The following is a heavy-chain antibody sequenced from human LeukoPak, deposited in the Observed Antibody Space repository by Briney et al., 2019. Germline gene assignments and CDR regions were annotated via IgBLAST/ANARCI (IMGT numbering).Heavy chain of an antibody. Sequence: ASVKVSCKASGYTFTSYAMHWVRQAPGQRLEWMGWINPSNGNTRYSQKFQGRVTITRDTSASTAYMELSSLRSEDMAVYYGARLRFDYYDSSGYYRRREYYSCSYYMDDWGKGTTVTISS. CDR1: GYTFTSYA. J-gene: IGHJ6*03. V-gene: IGHV1-3*03. CDR2: INPSNGNT. D-gene: IGHD3-22*01. CDR3: ARLRFDYYDSSGYYRRREYYSCSYYMDD.